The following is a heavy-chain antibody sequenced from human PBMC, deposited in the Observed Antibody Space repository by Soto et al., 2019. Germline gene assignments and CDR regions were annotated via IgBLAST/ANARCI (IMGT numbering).Heavy chain of an antibody. D-gene: IGHD2-15*01. CDR2: IYYSGST. V-gene: IGHV4-31*03. CDR3: ARDPGGTYSVD. Sequence: QVQLQESGPGLVKPSQTLSLTCTVSGGSISSGGYYWSWIRPHPGKGLEWIGYIYYSGSTYYNPSLNSRVTIPVDTSNNQFSLKLSSVTAADTAVYYCARDPGGTYSVDWGQGTLVTVSS. J-gene: IGHJ4*02. CDR1: GGSISSGGYY.